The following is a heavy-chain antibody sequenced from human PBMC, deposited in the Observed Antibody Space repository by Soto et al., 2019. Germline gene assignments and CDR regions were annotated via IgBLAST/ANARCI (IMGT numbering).Heavy chain of an antibody. J-gene: IGHJ4*02. Sequence: QLQLQESGPGLVKPSETLSLTCTVSGGSISSSSYYWGWIRQPPGKGLEWIGSIYYSGSTYYNPSLKSRVTISVDTSKNQFSLKLSSVTAADTAVYYCARPNRASNYVYFDYWGQGTLVTVSS. CDR3: ARPNRASNYVYFDY. V-gene: IGHV4-39*01. D-gene: IGHD4-4*01. CDR1: GGSISSSSYY. CDR2: IYYSGST.